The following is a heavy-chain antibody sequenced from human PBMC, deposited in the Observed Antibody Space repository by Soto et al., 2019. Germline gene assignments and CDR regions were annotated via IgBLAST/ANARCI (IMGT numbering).Heavy chain of an antibody. CDR1: GGSISSSSYY. CDR2: IYYSGNT. V-gene: IGHV4-39*01. D-gene: IGHD5-12*01. J-gene: IGHJ1*01. CDR3: ARHFRNSGYYEFFQH. Sequence: QLQLQESGPGLVEPSETLSLTCTVSGGSISSSSYYWGWIRQPPGKGLEWIGSIYYSGNTYHNPSLNSRVTVSVDTSKNQFSLKLSSVTAADTAVYYCARHFRNSGYYEFFQHWGQGTLVTVSS.